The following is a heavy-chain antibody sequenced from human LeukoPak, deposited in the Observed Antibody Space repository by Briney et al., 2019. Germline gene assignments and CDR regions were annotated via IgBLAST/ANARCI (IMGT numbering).Heavy chain of an antibody. D-gene: IGHD6-13*01. J-gene: IGHJ3*02. CDR2: IYYTGST. CDR3: ARAAAGTGPYDAFDI. CDR1: GGSIISTDDY. V-gene: IGHV4-39*07. Sequence: SETLSLTCTVSGGSIISTDDYWGWIRQPPGKGPEWIGSIYYTGSTYHNPSLKSRVTISEDPSKNQFSLKLSSVTAADTAVYYCARAAAGTGPYDAFDIWGQGTMVTVSS.